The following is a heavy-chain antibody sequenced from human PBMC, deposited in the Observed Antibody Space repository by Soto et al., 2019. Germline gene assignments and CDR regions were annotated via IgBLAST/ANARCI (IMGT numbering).Heavy chain of an antibody. CDR2: ISWNSGSI. Sequence: GGSLRLSCAASGFTFDDYAMHWVRQAPGKGLEWVSGISWNSGSIGYADSVKGRFTISRDNAKNSLYLQMNSLRAEDTALYYCAKGKQQLAAGIDYWGQGTLVTVSS. D-gene: IGHD6-13*01. CDR1: GFTFDDYA. V-gene: IGHV3-9*01. CDR3: AKGKQQLAAGIDY. J-gene: IGHJ4*02.